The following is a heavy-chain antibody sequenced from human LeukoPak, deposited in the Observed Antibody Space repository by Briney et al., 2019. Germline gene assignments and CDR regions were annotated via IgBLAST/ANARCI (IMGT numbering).Heavy chain of an antibody. CDR2: IKQDGSQQ. J-gene: IGHJ4*02. CDR1: GFTFSSYS. D-gene: IGHD6-6*01. V-gene: IGHV3-7*01. CDR3: SNGIYSSSY. Sequence: PGGSLRLSCAASGFTFSSYSMIWVRQAPGKGLEWVANIKQDGSQQYYLDSVEGRFTISRDNAKNSLYLQMNNLRAEDTAVYYCSNGIYSSSYWGQGTLVTVSS.